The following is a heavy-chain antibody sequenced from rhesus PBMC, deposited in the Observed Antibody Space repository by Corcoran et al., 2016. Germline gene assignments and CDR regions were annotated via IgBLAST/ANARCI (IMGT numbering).Heavy chain of an antibody. J-gene: IGHJ6*01. CDR2: IGG. D-gene: IGHD1-26*01. Sequence: QVQLKESGPGLVRPSETLSLTCTVSGDSIISGYAWSWIRQPPGKGLEWIGYIGGYYNPSLKSRVTISKDTSKNQFSLILTSVTAADTAVYYCASGLNYGAPNFGLDSWGQGVVVTVSS. V-gene: IGHV4-127*01. CDR1: GDSIISGYA. CDR3: ASGLNYGAPNFGLDS.